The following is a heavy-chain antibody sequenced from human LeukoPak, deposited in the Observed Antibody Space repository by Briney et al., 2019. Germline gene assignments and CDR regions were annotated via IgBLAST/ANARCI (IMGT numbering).Heavy chain of an antibody. D-gene: IGHD6-19*01. J-gene: IGHJ4*02. V-gene: IGHV3-48*03. CDR1: GFTFSSYE. Sequence: GGSLRLSCAASGFTFSSYEMNWVRQAPGKGLEGVSYISSSGSTIYYADSVKGRFTISRDNAKDSLYLQMNSLRAEDTAVYYCASSASSGWDLFDYWGQGTLVTVSS. CDR3: ASSASSGWDLFDY. CDR2: ISSSGSTI.